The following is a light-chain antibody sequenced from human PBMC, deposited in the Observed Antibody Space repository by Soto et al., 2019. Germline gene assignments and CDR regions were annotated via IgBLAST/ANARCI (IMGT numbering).Light chain of an antibody. CDR1: QSLSSY. V-gene: IGKV1-39*01. Sequence: DIQMTQSPSSLSASVGDRVTITYRARQSLSSYLNWYQQKPRKAPKLLIYAASSLQSGIPSRFSGSGSGTDFTLTISSLQPEDFATDYRQQSYSTPIPFGQGTRLEIK. CDR3: QQSYSTPIP. CDR2: AAS. J-gene: IGKJ5*01.